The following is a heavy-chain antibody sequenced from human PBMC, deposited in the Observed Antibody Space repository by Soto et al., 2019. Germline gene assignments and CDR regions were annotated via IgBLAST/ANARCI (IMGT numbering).Heavy chain of an antibody. J-gene: IGHJ4*02. V-gene: IGHV5-10-1*01. CDR1: GYSFTSYW. D-gene: IGHD6-13*01. CDR2: IDPINSYT. Sequence: GESLKISCKGSGYSFTSYWISWVRQMPGKGLEWMGRIDPINSYTNYSPSFQGHVTIYADKSSSTASLQWSSLKASDTAMYYCARTPAAGTFLIREWDEGTLVTVSS. CDR3: ARTPAAGTFLIRE.